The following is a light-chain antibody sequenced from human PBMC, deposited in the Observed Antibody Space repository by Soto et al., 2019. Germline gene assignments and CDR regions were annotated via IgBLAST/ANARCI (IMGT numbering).Light chain of an antibody. CDR2: DVS. V-gene: IGLV2-14*01. Sequence: QSALTQPASVSGSPGQSITISCTGTSSDVGGYNYVSWYQQHPGKAPKLMIYDVSNRPSGVSNRFSGSKSGNTGSLTISGLQAEDEADYYSSSYTSSSTHVVFGGGTKLTVL. CDR1: SSDVGGYNY. J-gene: IGLJ2*01. CDR3: SSYTSSSTHVV.